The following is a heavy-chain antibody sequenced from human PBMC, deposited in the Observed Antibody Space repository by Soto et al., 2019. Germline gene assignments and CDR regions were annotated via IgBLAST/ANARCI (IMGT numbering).Heavy chain of an antibody. CDR3: ARGRAPSPSTLQRSSSFDI. CDR2: MNPNSGNT. Sequence: ASVKVSCKASGYTFTSYDINWVRQATGQGLEWMGWMNPNSGNTGYAQKFQGRVTMTRNTSISTAYMELSSLRSEDTAVYYCARGRAPSPSTLQRSSSFDIWGQGTTVTVSS. D-gene: IGHD1-26*01. J-gene: IGHJ3*02. V-gene: IGHV1-8*02. CDR1: GYTFTSYD.